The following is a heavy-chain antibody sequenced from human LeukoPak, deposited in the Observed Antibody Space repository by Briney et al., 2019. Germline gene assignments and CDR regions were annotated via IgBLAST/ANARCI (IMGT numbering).Heavy chain of an antibody. CDR1: GYTFTSYG. CDR3: ARYIRGLDIVLGYYYYYMDV. V-gene: IGHV1-18*01. J-gene: IGHJ6*03. D-gene: IGHD2-8*02. CDR2: ISAYNGNT. Sequence: ASVKVSCKASGYTFTSYGISWVRQAPGQGLEWMGWISAYNGNTNYAQKLQGRVTMTTDTSTSTAYMELRSLRSDDTAVYYCARYIRGLDIVLGYYYYYMDVWGKGTTVTVSS.